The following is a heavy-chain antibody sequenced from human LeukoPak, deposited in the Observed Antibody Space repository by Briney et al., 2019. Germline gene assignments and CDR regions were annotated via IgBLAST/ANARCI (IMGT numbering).Heavy chain of an antibody. CDR2: IRSKAYGGTT. D-gene: IGHD3-22*01. CDR3: TRGDYYDSSGYYYLPVD. CDR1: GFTFGDYA. J-gene: IGHJ4*02. V-gene: IGHV3-49*03. Sequence: GGSLRLSCAASGFTFGDYAMSWFRQAPGKGLEWVGFIRSKAYGGTTEYAASVKGRFTISRDDSKSIAYLQMNSLKTEDTAVYYCTRGDYYDSSGYYYLPVDWGQGTLVTVSS.